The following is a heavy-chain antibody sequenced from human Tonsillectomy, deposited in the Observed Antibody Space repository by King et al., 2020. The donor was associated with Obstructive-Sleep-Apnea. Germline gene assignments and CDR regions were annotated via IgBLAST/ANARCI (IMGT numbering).Heavy chain of an antibody. D-gene: IGHD3-9*01. CDR2: ISSSSSYI. Sequence: VQLVESGGGLVKPGGSLRLSCAXSGFTFXSYSMNWVRQAPGKGLEWVSSISSSSSYIYYADSVKGRFTISRDNAKNSLYLQMNSLRAEDTAVYYCARDDXLTGRRAWXQGXMXTVSS. J-gene: IGHJ3*01. CDR3: ARDDXLTGRRA. V-gene: IGHV3-21*01. CDR1: GFTFXSYS.